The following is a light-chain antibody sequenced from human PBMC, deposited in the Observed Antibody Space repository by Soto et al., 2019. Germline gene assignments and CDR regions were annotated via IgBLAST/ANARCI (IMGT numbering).Light chain of an antibody. J-gene: IGKJ4*01. CDR3: QQTRSYPST. V-gene: IGKV1-9*01. Sequence: IQLTQSPSSLSASVGDSVTITCRASQGITSYLAWYQQKPGKAPNLLIYGASTLQSGVPSRFSGSGSGTDFTLTINSLQAEDFATDYCQQTRSYPSTFGGGAKVDI. CDR1: QGITSY. CDR2: GAS.